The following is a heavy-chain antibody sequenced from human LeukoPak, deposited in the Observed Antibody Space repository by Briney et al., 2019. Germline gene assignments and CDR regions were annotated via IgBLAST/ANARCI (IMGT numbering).Heavy chain of an antibody. CDR2: IITDTGKS. Sequence: ASVKVSCKASGYTLTQHSINWVRQAPGQGLEWMGWIITDTGKSTYAQGFTGRFVFSVDTSVNTAYLQIGSLKAEDTAVYYCAREVLRHDYWGQGTLVTVSS. D-gene: IGHD3-10*01. CDR3: AREVLRHDY. V-gene: IGHV7-4-1*01. J-gene: IGHJ4*02. CDR1: GYTLTQHS.